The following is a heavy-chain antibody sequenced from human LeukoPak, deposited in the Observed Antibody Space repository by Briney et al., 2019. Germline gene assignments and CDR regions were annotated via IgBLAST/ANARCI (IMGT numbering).Heavy chain of an antibody. D-gene: IGHD4-17*01. V-gene: IGHV4-59*01. J-gene: IGHJ4*02. CDR2: IYYSGST. CDR3: ARDQQTLGYGDSSGGFDY. CDR1: GDSISSYY. Sequence: SETLSLTCTVSGDSISSYYWSWIRQPPGKGLEWIGYIYYSGSTNYNPSLKSRVTISVDTSKNQFSLKLSSVTAAGTAVYYCARDQQTLGYGDSSGGFDYWGQGTLVTVSS.